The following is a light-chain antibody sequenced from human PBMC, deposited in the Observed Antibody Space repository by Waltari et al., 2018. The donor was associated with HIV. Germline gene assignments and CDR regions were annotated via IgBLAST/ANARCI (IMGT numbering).Light chain of an antibody. CDR1: SGHSHSS. CDR2: GDIDGSY. V-gene: IGLV4-69*01. Sequence: QLLLTQPPSASASLGASVQLTCTLSSGHSHSSIERHQQETGTAPRDLMKGDIDGSYTRGDGVPDRFSGSTSGADHYLTISSLQSEDEADYYCQAWGTGIRVFGGGTKLTVL. J-gene: IGLJ3*02. CDR3: QAWGTGIRV.